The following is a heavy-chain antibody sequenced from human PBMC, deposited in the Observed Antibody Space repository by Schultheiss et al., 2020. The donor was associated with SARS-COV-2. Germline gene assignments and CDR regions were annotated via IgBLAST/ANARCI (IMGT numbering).Heavy chain of an antibody. V-gene: IGHV3-30*03. Sequence: GESLKISCAASGFTFSSYGMHWVRQAPGKGLEWVAVISYDGSNKYYADSVKGRFTISRDNSKNTLYLQMNSLRAEDTAVYYCARRSQPYYYYGMDVWGQGTTVTVSS. CDR2: ISYDGSNK. CDR1: GFTFSSYG. D-gene: IGHD6-13*01. CDR3: ARRSQPYYYYGMDV. J-gene: IGHJ6*02.